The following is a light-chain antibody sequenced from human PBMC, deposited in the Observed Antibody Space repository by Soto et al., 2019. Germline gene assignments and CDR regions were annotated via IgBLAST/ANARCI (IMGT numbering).Light chain of an antibody. J-gene: IGKJ2*01. Sequence: EIVLTQSPGTLSLSPGERATLSCRASQSITSSYLVWYQQKPGQALRLLIYGASSRATGIPDRFSGSGSGTDFALTISRLEPEDFAVYYCQQYSASPSPFGQGTKLQIK. CDR2: GAS. CDR1: QSITSSY. V-gene: IGKV3-20*01. CDR3: QQYSASPSP.